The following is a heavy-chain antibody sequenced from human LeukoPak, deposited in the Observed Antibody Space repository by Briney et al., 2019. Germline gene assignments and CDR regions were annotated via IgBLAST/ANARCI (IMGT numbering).Heavy chain of an antibody. D-gene: IGHD3-10*01. CDR3: ARTVLLWFGELLGGWLDP. J-gene: IGHJ5*02. Sequence: SETLSLTCTVSGGSISSGGYYWSWIRQHPGKGLEWIGYIYYSGSTYYNPSLKSRVTISVDTSKNQFSLKLSSVTAADTAVYYCARTVLLWFGELLGGWLDPWGQGTLVTVSS. CDR1: GGSISSGGYY. CDR2: IYYSGST. V-gene: IGHV4-31*03.